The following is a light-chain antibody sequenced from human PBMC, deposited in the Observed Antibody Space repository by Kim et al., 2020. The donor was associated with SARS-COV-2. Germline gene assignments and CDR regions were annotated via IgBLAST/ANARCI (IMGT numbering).Light chain of an antibody. CDR3: KSRDSSDNHPVV. Sequence: SSELTQDPAVSVALRHTVRITCQGDSLRSYYARWYQQKPGQAPILVIYGKNSRPSGIPDLFSGSSSGFTAPLTTTGAQAEDEADYCCKSRDSSDNHPVVIGRRTQLTVL. CDR1: SLRSYY. J-gene: IGLJ2*01. V-gene: IGLV3-19*01. CDR2: GKN.